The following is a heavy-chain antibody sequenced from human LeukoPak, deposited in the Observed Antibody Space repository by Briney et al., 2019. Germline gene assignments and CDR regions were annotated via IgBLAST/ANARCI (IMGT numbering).Heavy chain of an antibody. CDR2: IKQDGSEK. Sequence: GGSLRLSCAASGFTFNTYWMTWVRQAPGKGLEWVANIKQDGSEKYYVDSVKGRFTISRDNAKNSLYLQMDSLRAEDTAVYYCASGILTGYTHSDFDHRGQGTLVTVSS. CDR1: GFTFNTYW. V-gene: IGHV3-7*01. D-gene: IGHD3-9*01. CDR3: ASGILTGYTHSDFDH. J-gene: IGHJ4*02.